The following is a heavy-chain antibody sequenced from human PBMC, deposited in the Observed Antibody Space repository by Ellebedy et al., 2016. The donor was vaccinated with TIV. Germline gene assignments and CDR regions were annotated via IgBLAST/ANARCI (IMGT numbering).Heavy chain of an antibody. V-gene: IGHV1-18*01. J-gene: IGHJ6*02. CDR2: ISGDNGNT. CDR3: ARGGGYYYYYYGMDV. CDR1: GYTFTSYG. D-gene: IGHD3-16*01. Sequence: ASVKVSXXASGYTFTSYGISWVRQAPGQGLEWMGWISGDNGNTNYAQKLQVRVTMTTDTSTNTAYMELSSLRSEDTAVYYCARGGGYYYYYYGMDVWGQGTTVTVSS.